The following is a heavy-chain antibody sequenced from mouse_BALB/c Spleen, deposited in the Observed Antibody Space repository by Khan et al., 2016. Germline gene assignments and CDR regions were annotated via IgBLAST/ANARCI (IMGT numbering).Heavy chain of an antibody. CDR2: IWGDGST. D-gene: IGHD2-4*01. CDR1: GFSLTGFS. J-gene: IGHJ3*01. CDR3: ASYYDYDGAFAY. Sequence: QVQLKESGPGLVAPSQSLSITCTVSGFSLTGFSVNWVRQPPGKALEWLGMIWGDGSTDYNSGLKSRLSFSKDDTKNQVFLKMNSLQTDARARYFCASYYDYDGAFAYWGQGTLVTVSA. V-gene: IGHV2-6-7*01.